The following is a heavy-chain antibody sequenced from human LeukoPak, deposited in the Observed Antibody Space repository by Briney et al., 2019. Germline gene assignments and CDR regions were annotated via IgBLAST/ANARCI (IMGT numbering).Heavy chain of an antibody. CDR3: AKVSRYYDSSGYFDY. CDR1: GFTFSSYG. J-gene: IGHJ4*02. CDR2: IWYDGSNK. D-gene: IGHD3-22*01. V-gene: IGHV3-33*06. Sequence: GRSLRLSCAASGFTFSSYGMHWVRQAPGKGLEWVAVIWYDGSNKYYADSVKGRFTISRDNSKNTLYLQMNSLRAEDTAVYYCAKVSRYYDSSGYFDYWGQGTLVTVSS.